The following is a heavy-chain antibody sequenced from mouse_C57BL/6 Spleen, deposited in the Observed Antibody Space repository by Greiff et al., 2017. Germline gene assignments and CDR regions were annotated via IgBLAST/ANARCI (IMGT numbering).Heavy chain of an antibody. CDR2: FHPYNDDT. V-gene: IGHV1-47*01. CDR3: ARRGYDGYYPWFAY. CDR1: GYTFTTYP. D-gene: IGHD2-3*01. Sequence: VQGVESGAELVKPGASVKMSCKASGYTFTTYPIEWMKQNHGKSLEWIGNFHPYNDDTKYNEKFKGKATLTVEKSSSTVYLELSRLTSDDSAVYYCARRGYDGYYPWFAYWGQGTLVTVSA. J-gene: IGHJ3*01.